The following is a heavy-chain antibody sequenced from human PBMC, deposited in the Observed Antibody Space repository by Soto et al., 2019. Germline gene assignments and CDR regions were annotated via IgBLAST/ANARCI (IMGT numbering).Heavy chain of an antibody. J-gene: IGHJ4*02. V-gene: IGHV3-23*01. CDR1: GFTFSSYA. Sequence: GGSLRLSCAASGFTFSSYAMSWARQAPGKGLEWVSAISGSGGSTYYADSVKGRFTISRDNSKNTLYLQMNSLRAEDTAVYYCAKDRTGGYDYVWGSLGYWGQGTLVTVSS. CDR2: ISGSGGST. CDR3: AKDRTGGYDYVWGSLGY. D-gene: IGHD3-16*01.